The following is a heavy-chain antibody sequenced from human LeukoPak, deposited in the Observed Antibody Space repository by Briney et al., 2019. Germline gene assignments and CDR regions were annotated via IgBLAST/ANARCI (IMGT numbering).Heavy chain of an antibody. CDR2: IKPNSGGT. CDR1: GYTFIGNY. V-gene: IGHV1-2*02. CDR3: ARGSVMITLGGVIDLCYFDY. J-gene: IGHJ4*02. D-gene: IGHD3-16*02. Sequence: GASVKVSCMPSGYTFIGNYMHWVRQAPGQGLEWMGWIKPNSGGTNYAQKYQGRVTMTRDTSISTAYMELSRLRSDDTAVYYCARGSVMITLGGVIDLCYFDYWGQGTLVTVSS.